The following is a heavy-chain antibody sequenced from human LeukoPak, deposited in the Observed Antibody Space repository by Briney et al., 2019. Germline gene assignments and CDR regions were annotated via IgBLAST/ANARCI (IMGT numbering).Heavy chain of an antibody. V-gene: IGHV4-34*01. J-gene: IGHJ4*02. CDR2: INHSGST. CDR1: GGSFSGYY. Sequence: SETLSLTCAVYGGSFSGYYWSWIRQPPGKGLEWIGEINHSGSTNYNPSLKSRVAISVDTSKNQFSLKLSSMTVADTAVYYCASARELPSLDPPGDYWGQGTLVTVSS. D-gene: IGHD1-26*01. CDR3: ASARELPSLDPPGDY.